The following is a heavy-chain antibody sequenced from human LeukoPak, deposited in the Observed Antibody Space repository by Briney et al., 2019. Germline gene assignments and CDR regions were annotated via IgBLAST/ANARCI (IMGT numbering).Heavy chain of an antibody. Sequence: GGSLRLSCAASGFTFSSYWMNWVRQAPGKGLEWVANIKQDGSEKYYLDSVKGRFTVSRDNAKNSLYLQMNSLRAEDTAVYFCTREAAAGIDYWGQGTLVTASS. CDR3: TREAAAGIDY. J-gene: IGHJ4*02. CDR1: GFTFSSYW. D-gene: IGHD6-13*01. CDR2: IKQDGSEK. V-gene: IGHV3-7*01.